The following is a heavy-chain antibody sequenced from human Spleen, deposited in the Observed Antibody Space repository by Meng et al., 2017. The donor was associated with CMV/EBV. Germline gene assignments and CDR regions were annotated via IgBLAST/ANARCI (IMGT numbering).Heavy chain of an antibody. Sequence: GSLRLSCTVSGVSISSSTYYWGWIRQPPGKGLENIGLIYYGGSNYYNPSLKSRVTISVDTSKNQFSLKLSSVTAADTAVYYCARDKDSNWFDPWGQGTLVTVSS. CDR2: IYYGGSN. V-gene: IGHV4-39*07. CDR3: ARDKDSNWFDP. D-gene: IGHD2-15*01. J-gene: IGHJ5*02. CDR1: GVSISSSTYY.